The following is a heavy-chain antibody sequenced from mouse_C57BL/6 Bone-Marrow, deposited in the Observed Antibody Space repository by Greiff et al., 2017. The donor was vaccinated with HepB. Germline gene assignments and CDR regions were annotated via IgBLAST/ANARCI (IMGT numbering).Heavy chain of an antibody. V-gene: IGHV1-82*01. CDR2: IYPGDGDT. D-gene: IGHD2-3*01. J-gene: IGHJ2*01. CDR3: ARRWLGYFDY. CDR1: GYAFSSSW. Sequence: QVQLQQSGPELVKPGASVKISCKASGYAFSSSWMNWVKQRPGKGLEWIGRIYPGDGDTNYNGKFKGKTTLTADKSSSTASMQRSSLTSEDSAVYFCARRWLGYFDYWGQGTTLTVSS.